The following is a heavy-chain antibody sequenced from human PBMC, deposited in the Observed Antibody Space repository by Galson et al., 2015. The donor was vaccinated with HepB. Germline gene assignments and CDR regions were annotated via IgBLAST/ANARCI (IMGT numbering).Heavy chain of an antibody. V-gene: IGHV3-66*01. D-gene: IGHD3-10*02. CDR2: IYSGGST. CDR1: GFTVSRNY. CDR3: ARATGRLGAYYYVH. J-gene: IGHJ4*02. Sequence: SLRLSCAASGFTVSRNYMSWVRQAPGKGLEWVSVIYSGGSTYYADSVKGRFTISRDNSKNTLYLQMNSLRAEDTAVYYCARATGRLGAYYYVHWGQGTLVTVSS.